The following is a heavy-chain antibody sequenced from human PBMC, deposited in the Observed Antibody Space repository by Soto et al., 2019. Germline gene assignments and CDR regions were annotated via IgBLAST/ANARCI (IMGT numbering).Heavy chain of an antibody. CDR1: GFSLNTIGVS. D-gene: IGHD2-2*01. CDR3: AHRRRDDSSCSWFDP. J-gene: IGHJ5*02. Sequence: QITLTESGPTLVKPKQTLTLTCTFSGFSLNTIGVSVGWLRQPPGKALEWLALIYWDDDKSYSPSLKSRLNITKDTSKNQVVITMTNMDPVDTATYFCAHRRRDDSSCSWFDPWCQGTLITVSS. CDR2: IYWDDDK. V-gene: IGHV2-5*02.